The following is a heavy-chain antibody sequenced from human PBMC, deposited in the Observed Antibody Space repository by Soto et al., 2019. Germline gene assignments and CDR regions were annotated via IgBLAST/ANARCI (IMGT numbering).Heavy chain of an antibody. Sequence: PGGSLRLSCAGSGFTFSTFDIHWVRQAPGKGLEWVSGIGTLSDTFYAASVQGRFTFSRQNAKNSVYLQMNSLRAGDTAFYYCARGRSFSYDSTPPPMFDPWGQGTLVTVSS. CDR1: GFTFSTFD. J-gene: IGHJ5*02. V-gene: IGHV3-13*01. CDR3: ARGRSFSYDSTPPPMFDP. D-gene: IGHD3-10*01. CDR2: IGTLSDT.